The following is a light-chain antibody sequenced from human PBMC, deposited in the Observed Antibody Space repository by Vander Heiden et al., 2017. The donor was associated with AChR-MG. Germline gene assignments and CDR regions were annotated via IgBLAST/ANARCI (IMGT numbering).Light chain of an antibody. V-gene: IGKV1-39*01. CDR3: QQSYSTPPT. J-gene: IGKJ4*01. Sequence: DIQMTQSPSSLAAPVGDRVTITCRSSQSINNYLDWYHQKPGKAPELLIYGASSLQRGVPSRFSGSGTGTEFTLTISSLQLEDFGTYHCQQSYSTPPTFGGGTKVEIK. CDR1: QSINNY. CDR2: GAS.